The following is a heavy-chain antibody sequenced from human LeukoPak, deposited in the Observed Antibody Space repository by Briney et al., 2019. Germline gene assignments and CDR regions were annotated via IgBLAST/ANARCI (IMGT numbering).Heavy chain of an antibody. V-gene: IGHV4-30-4*08. Sequence: SSQTLSLTCTVSVGSISSGDYYWSWIRQPPGKGLEWIGYIYYSGSTYYNPSLKSRVTISVDTSKNQFSLKLSSVTAADTAVYYCARVPRPGYCSSTSCYPDAFDIWGQGTMVTVSS. D-gene: IGHD2-2*03. J-gene: IGHJ3*02. CDR2: IYYSGST. CDR1: VGSISSGDYY. CDR3: ARVPRPGYCSSTSCYPDAFDI.